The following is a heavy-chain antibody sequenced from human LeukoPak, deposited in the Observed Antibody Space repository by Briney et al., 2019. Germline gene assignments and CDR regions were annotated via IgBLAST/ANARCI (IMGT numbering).Heavy chain of an antibody. Sequence: GGSLRLSCAASGFTFSSYWMTWVRQAPGKGLEWVAKIRQDGSEKYYVDSVKGRFTISRDNAKNSLYLQMNSLGAEDTAVYYCARRGTSSSWAHFDYWGQGTLVTVSS. CDR2: IRQDGSEK. CDR3: ARRGTSSSWAHFDY. CDR1: GFTFSSYW. V-gene: IGHV3-7*05. D-gene: IGHD6-13*01. J-gene: IGHJ4*02.